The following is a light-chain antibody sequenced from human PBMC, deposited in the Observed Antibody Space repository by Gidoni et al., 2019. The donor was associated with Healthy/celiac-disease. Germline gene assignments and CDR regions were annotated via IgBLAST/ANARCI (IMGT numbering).Light chain of an antibody. V-gene: IGKV1-12*01. CDR3: QPANSFPPT. J-gene: IGKJ2*01. Sequence: QKPGKAPKLLIYAASSLQRGVPSRFSGSGAGTGFTLTISRLQPADLATYTCQPANSFPPTFGPGTKLEIK. CDR2: AAS.